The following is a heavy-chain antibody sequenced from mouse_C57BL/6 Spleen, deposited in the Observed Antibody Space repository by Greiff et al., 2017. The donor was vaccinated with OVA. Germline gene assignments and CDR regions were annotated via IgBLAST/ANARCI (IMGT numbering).Heavy chain of an antibody. D-gene: IGHD2-4*01. J-gene: IGHJ2*01. Sequence: VQLKQSGPELVKPGASVKISCKASGYSFTGYYMHWVKQSSEKSLEWIGEINPSTGGTSYNQKFKGKATLTVDKSSSTAYMQLKSLTSDDSAVDYCARGDDYVFFDYWGQGTTLTVSS. V-gene: IGHV1-43*01. CDR3: ARGDDYVFFDY. CDR2: INPSTGGT. CDR1: GYSFTGYY.